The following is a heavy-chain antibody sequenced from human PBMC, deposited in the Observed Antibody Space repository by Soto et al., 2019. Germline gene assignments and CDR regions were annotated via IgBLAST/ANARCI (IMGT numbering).Heavy chain of an antibody. Sequence: SETLSLTCTVSGGSISSYYWSWIRQPPGKGLEWIGYIYYSGSTNYNPSLKSRVTISVDTSKNQFSLKLSSVTAADTAVYYCARLRPADWYMDVWGKGTTVTVSS. CDR1: GGSISSYY. CDR2: IYYSGST. J-gene: IGHJ6*03. D-gene: IGHD6-25*01. V-gene: IGHV4-59*01. CDR3: ARLRPADWYMDV.